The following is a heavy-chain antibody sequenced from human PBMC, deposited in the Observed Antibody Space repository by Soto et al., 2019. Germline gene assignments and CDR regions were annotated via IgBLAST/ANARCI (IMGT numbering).Heavy chain of an antibody. CDR2: IIPIFGTA. CDR3: GGEGGTDLSYYDYGMDV. J-gene: IGHJ6*02. CDR1: GGTFSSYA. Sequence: QVQLVQSGAEVKKPGSSVKVSCKASGGTFSSYAISWVRQAPGQGLEWMGGIIPIFGTANYAQKFQGRVTITADESTSTAHMELSSLRAEDTAGYYWGGEGGTDLSYYDYGMDVWGQGTTVTVSS. D-gene: IGHD3-3*01. V-gene: IGHV1-69*12.